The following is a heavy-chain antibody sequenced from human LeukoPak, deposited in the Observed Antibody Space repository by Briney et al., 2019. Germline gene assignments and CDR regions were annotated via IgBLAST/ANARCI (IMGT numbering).Heavy chain of an antibody. D-gene: IGHD3-22*01. J-gene: IGHJ4*02. Sequence: GGSLRLSCAASGFTFSSYAMSWVRQAPGKGLEWVSAISGSGGSTYYADSVKGRFTISRDNSTNTLYLQMNSLRAEGTAVYYCAKKGYYDGSGYYMYYFDHWGQGTLVTVSS. CDR3: AKKGYYDGSGYYMYYFDH. CDR2: ISGSGGST. V-gene: IGHV3-23*01. CDR1: GFTFSSYA.